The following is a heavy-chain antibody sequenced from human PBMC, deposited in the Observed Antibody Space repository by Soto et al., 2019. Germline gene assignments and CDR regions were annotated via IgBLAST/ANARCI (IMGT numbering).Heavy chain of an antibody. V-gene: IGHV1-3*01. Sequence: QVQLVQSGAEVKKPGASVKVSCKASGYTFTSYAMHWVRQAPGQRLEWMGWINAGNGNTKYSQKFQGRVTITRDTSAITAYMELSSLRSEDTAVYYCIRSGWYMGFDYWGQGTLVTVSS. CDR1: GYTFTSYA. D-gene: IGHD6-19*01. CDR3: IRSGWYMGFDY. J-gene: IGHJ4*02. CDR2: INAGNGNT.